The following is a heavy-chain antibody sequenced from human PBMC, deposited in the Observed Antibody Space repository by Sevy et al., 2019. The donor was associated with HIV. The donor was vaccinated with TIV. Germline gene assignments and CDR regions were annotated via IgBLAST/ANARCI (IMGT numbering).Heavy chain of an antibody. V-gene: IGHV3-15*07. J-gene: IGHJ3*02. CDR3: ATDRAIAVIIRGDAFDI. Sequence: GGSLRLSCAASGFTFSNAWMNWVRQAPGKGLEWVGRIKSKTDGGTTDYAAPVKGRFTISRDDSTKTLYLQMNSLKTEDTAVYYCATDRAIAVIIRGDAFDIWGQGTMVTVSS. CDR2: IKSKTDGGTT. CDR1: GFTFSNAW. D-gene: IGHD3-22*01.